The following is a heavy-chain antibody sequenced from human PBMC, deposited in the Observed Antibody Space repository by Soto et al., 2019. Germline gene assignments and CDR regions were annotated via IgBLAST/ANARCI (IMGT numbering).Heavy chain of an antibody. CDR3: ARLGLWFGTE. Sequence: XETLSLTCTVSGVSITSTNFYWGWIRQSPGKGLEWIGSINYSGTTYSNPSLKSRVTIFVDTPKNQFSLRLSSVTAADTAMYYCARLGLWFGTEWGQGTLVTVS. V-gene: IGHV4-39*01. CDR1: GVSITSTNFY. CDR2: INYSGTT. D-gene: IGHD3-10*01. J-gene: IGHJ4*02.